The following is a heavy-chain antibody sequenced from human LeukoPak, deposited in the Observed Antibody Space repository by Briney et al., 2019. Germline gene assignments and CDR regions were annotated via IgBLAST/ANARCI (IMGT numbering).Heavy chain of an antibody. CDR2: ISSSGSTI. D-gene: IGHD3-3*01. CDR1: GFTFSDYY. Sequence: GGSLRLSCAASGFTFSDYYMSWIRQAPGKGLEWVSYISSSGSTIYYADSVKGRFTISRDNAKNSLYLQMNSLRAEDTAVYYRARDRDFWSGSPYAFDIWGQGTMVTVSS. CDR3: ARDRDFWSGSPYAFDI. J-gene: IGHJ3*02. V-gene: IGHV3-11*04.